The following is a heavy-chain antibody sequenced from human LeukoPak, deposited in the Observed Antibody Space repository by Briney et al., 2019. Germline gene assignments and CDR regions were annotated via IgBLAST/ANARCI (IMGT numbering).Heavy chain of an antibody. V-gene: IGHV1-18*04. CDR2: ISAYNGNT. Sequence: ASVKVSCKASGYTFTSYGISWVRQAPGQGLEWMGWISAYNGNTNYAQKLQGRVTMTTDTSTSTAYMELRSLRSDDTAVYYCVRDPQTTVRGVIIPDAFDIWGQGTMVTVSS. D-gene: IGHD3-10*01. CDR3: VRDPQTTVRGVIIPDAFDI. CDR1: GYTFTSYG. J-gene: IGHJ3*02.